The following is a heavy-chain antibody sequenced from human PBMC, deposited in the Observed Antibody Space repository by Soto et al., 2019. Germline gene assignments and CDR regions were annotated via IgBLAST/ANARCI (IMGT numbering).Heavy chain of an antibody. CDR2: IYHGGST. CDR3: ARYLAAAQYNWFDP. V-gene: IGHV4-4*02. Sequence: QVQLQESGPGLVKPSGTLSLTCAVSGGSISSSYWWSWVRQPPGKGLEWIGEIYHGGSTNYNPSLKSRVTISIDKSKNQFSLNLSSVTAADTAVYYCARYLAAAQYNWFDPWGQGTLVTVSS. J-gene: IGHJ5*02. CDR1: GGSISSSYW. D-gene: IGHD6-13*01.